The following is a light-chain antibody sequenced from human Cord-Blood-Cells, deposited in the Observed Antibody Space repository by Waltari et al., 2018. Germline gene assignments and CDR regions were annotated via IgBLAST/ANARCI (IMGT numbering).Light chain of an antibody. CDR2: KAS. CDR1: QSISSW. V-gene: IGKV1-5*03. CDR3: QQYNSYSWT. Sequence: DIQMTQSPSTLSASVGDRVTITCRDSQSISSWLAWYQQKPGKAPKLLIYKASSLESGVPSRFSGSGSGTEFTLTISSLQPDDFATYYCQQYNSYSWTFGQGNKVEIK. J-gene: IGKJ1*01.